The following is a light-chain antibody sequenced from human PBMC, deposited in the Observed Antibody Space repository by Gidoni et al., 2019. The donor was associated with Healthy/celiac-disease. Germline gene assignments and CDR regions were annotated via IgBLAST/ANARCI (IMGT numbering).Light chain of an antibody. V-gene: IGKV1-33*01. J-gene: IGKJ3*01. CDR3: QQYDNLPS. Sequence: DIQMTQSPSSLSASVGDRVTITCQASQDISNYLNWYQQKPGKAPKLLIYDASNLETGVPSRFSGSGSGTDFTFTSSSLQPEDIATYYCQQYDNLPSFGPXTKVDIK. CDR1: QDISNY. CDR2: DAS.